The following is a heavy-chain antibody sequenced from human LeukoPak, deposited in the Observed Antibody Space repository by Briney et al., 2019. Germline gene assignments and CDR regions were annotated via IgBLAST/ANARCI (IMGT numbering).Heavy chain of an antibody. J-gene: IGHJ5*02. D-gene: IGHD3-10*01. CDR1: GYTFTSYY. CDR2: INPSGGST. V-gene: IGHV1-46*01. CDR3: ARRTRLLWFGEFDNWFDP. Sequence: ASVKVSCKASGYTFTSYYMHWVRQAPGQGLEWMGIINPSGGSTSYAQKFQGRVTMTRDMSTSTVYMELSSLRSEDTAVYYCARRTRLLWFGEFDNWFDPWGQGTLVTVSS.